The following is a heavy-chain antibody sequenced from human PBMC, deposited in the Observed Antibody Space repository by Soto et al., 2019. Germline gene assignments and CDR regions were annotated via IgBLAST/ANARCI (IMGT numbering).Heavy chain of an antibody. CDR3: PRGFNRFLEWDALYYIDV. CDR1: GYTFTSYD. CDR2: MNPNSGNT. J-gene: IGHJ6*03. Sequence: ASVKVSCKASGYTFTSYDINWVRQATGQGLEWMGWMNPNSGNTGYAQKFQGRVTMTRNTSISTAYMELSSLRSEDTAVYYCPRGFNRFLEWDALYYIDVWGKGTTVTVSS. V-gene: IGHV1-8*01. D-gene: IGHD3-3*01.